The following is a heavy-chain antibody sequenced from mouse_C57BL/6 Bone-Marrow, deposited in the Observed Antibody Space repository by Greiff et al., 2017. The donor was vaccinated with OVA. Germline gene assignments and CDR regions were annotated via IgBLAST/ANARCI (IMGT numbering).Heavy chain of an antibody. CDR3: ATLPLMDY. CDR1: GYTFTNYW. J-gene: IGHJ4*01. V-gene: IGHV1-63*01. D-gene: IGHD5-5*01. Sequence: VQLQESGAELVRPGTSVKMSCKASGYTFTNYWLGWAKQRPGHGLEWIGDIYPGGGYTNYNEKFKGKATLTADKSSSTAYMQFSSLTSEDSAIYYCATLPLMDYWGQGTSVTVSS. CDR2: IYPGGGYT.